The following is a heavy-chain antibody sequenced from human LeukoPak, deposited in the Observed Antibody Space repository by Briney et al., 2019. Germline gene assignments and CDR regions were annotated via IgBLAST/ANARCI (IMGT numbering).Heavy chain of an antibody. J-gene: IGHJ3*01. Sequence: PGGSLRLSCAASGFTFSNSDMNWVRQAPGKGLEWVSFISASGGSAHYADSVRGRFTISRDNSKNTLYLQMNSLRAEDTVVYYCAKAGSYSDISVYPLASFDFWGQGTMVTVSS. CDR2: ISASGGSA. CDR1: GFTFSNSD. V-gene: IGHV3-23*01. CDR3: AKAGSYSDISVYPLASFDF. D-gene: IGHD3-22*01.